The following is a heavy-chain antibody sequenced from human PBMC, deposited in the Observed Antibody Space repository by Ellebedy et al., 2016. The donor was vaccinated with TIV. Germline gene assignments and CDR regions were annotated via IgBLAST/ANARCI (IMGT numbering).Heavy chain of an antibody. CDR3: ARVYDSYYFDY. J-gene: IGHJ4*02. CDR2: ISYDGSDK. V-gene: IGHV3-30*03. CDR1: GFTFSSYA. Sequence: GESLKISCAASGFTFSSYAVSWVRQAPGKGLEWVAFISYDGSDKNYAGSVRGRFTISRDNSKKTLYLQMNRLRPEDTAVYNCARVYDSYYFDYWGQGTLVTVSS. D-gene: IGHD3-3*01.